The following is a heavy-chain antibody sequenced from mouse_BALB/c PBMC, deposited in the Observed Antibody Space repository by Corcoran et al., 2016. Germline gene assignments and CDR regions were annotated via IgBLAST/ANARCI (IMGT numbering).Heavy chain of an antibody. CDR1: GYTFSSYW. Sequence: QVQLQQSGAELMKTGASVKISCKATGYTFSSYWIEWVKQRPGHGLDWIGEILPGSGSTNYNEKCKGKATFTADTSSNTAYMQLSSLTSEDSAVYYCARSGHYFMDYWGQGTSVTVSS. D-gene: IGHD2-1*01. J-gene: IGHJ4*01. CDR2: ILPGSGST. V-gene: IGHV1-9*01. CDR3: ARSGHYFMDY.